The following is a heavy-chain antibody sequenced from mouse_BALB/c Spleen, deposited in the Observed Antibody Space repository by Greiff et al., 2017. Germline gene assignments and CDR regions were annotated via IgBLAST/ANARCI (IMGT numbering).Heavy chain of an antibody. CDR3: ARELYDKDAMDY. CDR2: IWAGGST. D-gene: IGHD2-12*01. V-gene: IGHV2-9*02. Sequence: QVQLKESGPGLVAPSQSLSITCTVSGFSLSRYSVHWVRQPPGKGLEWLGVIWAGGSTNYNSALMSRLSISKDNFKSQVFLKMNSLQTDDTAMYYCARELYDKDAMDYWGQGTSVTVSA. J-gene: IGHJ4*01. CDR1: GFSLSRYS.